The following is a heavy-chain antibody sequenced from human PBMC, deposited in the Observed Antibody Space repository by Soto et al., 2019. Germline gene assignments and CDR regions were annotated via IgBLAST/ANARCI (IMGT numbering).Heavy chain of an antibody. D-gene: IGHD2-15*01. V-gene: IGHV5-51*01. CDR2: IYVGDSET. J-gene: IGHJ4*02. CDR3: ASQYCTSSSCYFDY. Sequence: WEFLTISCTCSGKSFTRHWIGWVRQMPGKGLEWMGIIYVGDSETRYSPPFQGQVTISADKSISTAYLQWSSLKASDAAMYYCASQYCTSSSCYFDYWGQGTLVTVSS. CDR1: GKSFTRHW.